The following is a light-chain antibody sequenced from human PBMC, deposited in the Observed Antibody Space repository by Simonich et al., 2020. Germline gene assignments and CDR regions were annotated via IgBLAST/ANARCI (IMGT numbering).Light chain of an antibody. Sequence: DIVMTQSPDSLAVSLGERATINCKSSQSVLYSSNNKNYLAWYQQKPGQPPKLLIYWAATRASGFPDRVSGSGSGTDFTLTISSLQAEDVAVYYCQQYYSTPFTFGPGTKVDIK. J-gene: IGKJ3*01. CDR1: QSVLYSSNNKNY. CDR2: WAA. CDR3: QQYYSTPFT. V-gene: IGKV4-1*01.